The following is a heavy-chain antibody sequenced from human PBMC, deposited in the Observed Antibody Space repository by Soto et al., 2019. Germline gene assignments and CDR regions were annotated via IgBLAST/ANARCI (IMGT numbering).Heavy chain of an antibody. D-gene: IGHD2-2*01. CDR3: ARALVVVPAAIDSFFDY. V-gene: IGHV4-34*01. J-gene: IGHJ4*02. CDR2: INHSGST. Sequence: QVQLQQWGAGLLKPSETLSLTCAVYGGSFSGYYWSWIRQPPGKGLEWIGEINHSGSTNYNPSLKSRVTISVDTSKNQFSLKLSSVTAADTAVYYCARALVVVPAAIDSFFDYWGQGTLVTVSS. CDR1: GGSFSGYY.